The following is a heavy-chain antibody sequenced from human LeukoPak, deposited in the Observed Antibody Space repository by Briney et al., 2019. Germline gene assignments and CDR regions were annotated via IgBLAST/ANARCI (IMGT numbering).Heavy chain of an antibody. D-gene: IGHD2-2*01. CDR1: GFTFSDYA. Sequence: GGSLRLSCAASGFTFSDYAMSWVRQSPGRGLEWVSAFSSGGDTTYYADSVKGRFTISRDNSKNTLYLQMNSLRGEDTAVYYCGKGRLAWGCSSTSCPTPLDHWGQGTLVTVDS. J-gene: IGHJ5*02. CDR3: GKGRLAWGCSSTSCPTPLDH. V-gene: IGHV3-23*01. CDR2: FSSGGDTT.